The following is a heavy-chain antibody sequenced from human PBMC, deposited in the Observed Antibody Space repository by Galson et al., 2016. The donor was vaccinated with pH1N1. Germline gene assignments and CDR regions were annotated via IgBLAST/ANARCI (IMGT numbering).Heavy chain of an antibody. CDR3: AGGPTRGRLEDY. V-gene: IGHV3-53*01. CDR1: GFTVSNNY. CDR2: LYPGGTT. Sequence: SLRLSCAASGFTVSNNYVNWVRQAPGKGLEWVSVLYPGGTTYYADSVKGRFTISRDNSENTVYLQTNSVRTEDTAFYYCAGGPTRGRLEDYWGQVTLVTVSS. J-gene: IGHJ4*02. D-gene: IGHD1-1*01.